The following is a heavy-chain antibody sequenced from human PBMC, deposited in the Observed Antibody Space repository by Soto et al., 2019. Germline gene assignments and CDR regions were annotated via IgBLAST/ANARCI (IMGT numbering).Heavy chain of an antibody. J-gene: IGHJ3*02. V-gene: IGHV3-21*01. CDR2: ISTSSSYI. Sequence: EVQLVESGGGLVKPGGSLRLSCAASGFTFSSYSMNWVRQAPGKGLEWVSSISTSSSYIYYADSVKGRFTISGDNAKNSLYLQMNSLRGEDTAVYYCAGGVKYDFDIWGQGTMVTVSS. CDR1: GFTFSSYS. CDR3: AGGVKYDFDI.